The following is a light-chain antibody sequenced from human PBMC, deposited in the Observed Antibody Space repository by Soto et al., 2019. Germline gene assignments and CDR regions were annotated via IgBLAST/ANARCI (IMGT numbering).Light chain of an antibody. J-gene: IGLJ1*01. V-gene: IGLV2-14*03. Sequence: QSALTQPASVSGSPGQSIAISCTGTSSDVGGHNYVSWYQQHPGKAPKLMIYEVSNRPSGVSNRFSGSKSGNTASLTISGLQAEDEADYYCSSYTSRNTRVFGTGTKLTVL. CDR1: SSDVGGHNY. CDR2: EVS. CDR3: SSYTSRNTRV.